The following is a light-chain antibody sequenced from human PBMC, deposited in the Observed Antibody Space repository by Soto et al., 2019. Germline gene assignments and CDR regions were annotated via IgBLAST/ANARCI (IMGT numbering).Light chain of an antibody. Sequence: QSVLTQPPSVSGTPGQRVTISCSGTSSNIGSNYVYWYQQLPGTAPKVLIYRNDQRPSGVPARFSGSRSGTSASLATSGLRAEDEADYFCAAWDDSLSGVLFGGGTKLTVL. CDR1: SSNIGSNY. V-gene: IGLV1-47*01. J-gene: IGLJ2*01. CDR2: RND. CDR3: AAWDDSLSGVL.